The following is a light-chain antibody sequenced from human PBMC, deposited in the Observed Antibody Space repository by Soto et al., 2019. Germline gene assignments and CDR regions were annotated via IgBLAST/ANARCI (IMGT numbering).Light chain of an antibody. V-gene: IGLV1-51*02. Sequence: SVLTQPPSVSAAPGQKVTISCSGSSSNIGDHYVFWYQQLPGTAPKLLIYENDKRPSGIPDRFSGSKSGTSATLGITGLQTGDEADYYCETWDTILSAGVFGGGTKLTVL. CDR2: END. CDR1: SSNIGDHY. J-gene: IGLJ3*02. CDR3: ETWDTILSAGV.